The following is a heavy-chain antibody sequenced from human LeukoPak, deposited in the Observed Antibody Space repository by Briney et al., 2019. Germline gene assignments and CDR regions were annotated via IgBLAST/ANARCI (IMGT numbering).Heavy chain of an antibody. CDR2: TFYCGRT. CDR1: GASISSFY. Sequence: SETLSLTGTVSGASISSFYWGWIRQPPGKGLEWIGYTFYCGRTNYNPSRKSPVTISVDTSKNQFSLKLSSVTAADPAVYYCARVEPYDILTGYKVRWFDPWGQGTLVTVSS. CDR3: ARVEPYDILTGYKVRWFDP. V-gene: IGHV4-59*01. J-gene: IGHJ5*02. D-gene: IGHD3-9*01.